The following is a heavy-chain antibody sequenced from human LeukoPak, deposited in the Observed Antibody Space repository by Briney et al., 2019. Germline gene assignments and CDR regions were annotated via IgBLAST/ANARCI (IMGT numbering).Heavy chain of an antibody. CDR3: ARDRCSSTSCYYGVDY. CDR2: MYHSGST. D-gene: IGHD2-2*01. CDR1: GYSISSGYY. V-gene: IGHV4-38-2*02. Sequence: SETLSLTCAVSGYSISSGYYWGWIRQPPGKGLEWIGSMYHSGSTSYNLSLKSRVTISVDTSKNQVSLKLSSVTAADTAVYYCARDRCSSTSCYYGVDYWGQGTLVTVSS. J-gene: IGHJ4*02.